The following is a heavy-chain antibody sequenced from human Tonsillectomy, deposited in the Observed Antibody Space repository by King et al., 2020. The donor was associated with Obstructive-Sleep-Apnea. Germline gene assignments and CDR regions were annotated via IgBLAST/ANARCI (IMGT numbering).Heavy chain of an antibody. CDR3: ARGRIDIVVVPAVHKYWFDP. CDR1: GGSISSGGYY. J-gene: IGHJ5*02. Sequence: QLQESGPGLVKPSQTLSLTCTVSGGSISSGGYYWSWIRQHPGKGLEWIGYIYYSGSTYYNPSLKSRVTISVDTSKNQFSLKLSSVTAADTAVYYCARGRIDIVVVPAVHKYWFDPWGQGTLVTVSS. CDR2: IYYSGST. V-gene: IGHV4-31*03. D-gene: IGHD2-2*01.